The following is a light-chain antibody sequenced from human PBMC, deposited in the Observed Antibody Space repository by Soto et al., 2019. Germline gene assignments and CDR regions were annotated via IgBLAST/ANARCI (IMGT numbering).Light chain of an antibody. CDR3: HQHGNPPWA. Sequence: ILLTQSSGTLSLSPGERVTLSCRASQGVSSDYLAWYQRKPGQAPRLLITDVSSRATGIPDRLSGSGSEKDLTLNINSLEPEDSAVDYCHQHGNPPWAFGQGTKVDIK. V-gene: IGKV3-20*01. J-gene: IGKJ1*01. CDR2: DVS. CDR1: QGVSSDY.